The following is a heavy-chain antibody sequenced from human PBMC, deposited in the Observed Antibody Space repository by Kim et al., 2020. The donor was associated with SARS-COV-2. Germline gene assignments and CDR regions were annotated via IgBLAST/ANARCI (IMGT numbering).Heavy chain of an antibody. CDR3: ARVGYCSGGSCPLRIPYNWFDP. CDR2: IYYSGST. CDR1: GGSISSYY. Sequence: SETLSLTCTVSGGSISSYYWSWIRQPPGKGLEWIGYIYYSGSTNYNPSLKSRVTISVDTSKNQFSLKLSSVTAADTAVYYCARVGYCSGGSCPLRIPYNWFDPWGQGTLVTVSS. D-gene: IGHD2-15*01. V-gene: IGHV4-59*01. J-gene: IGHJ5*02.